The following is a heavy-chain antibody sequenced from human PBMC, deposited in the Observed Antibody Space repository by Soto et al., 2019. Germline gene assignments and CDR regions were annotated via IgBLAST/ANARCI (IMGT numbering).Heavy chain of an antibody. D-gene: IGHD1-1*01. J-gene: IGHJ5*02. CDR1: GGSISSYY. Sequence: SETLSLTCTVSGGSISSYYWSWIRQPPGKGLEWIGYIYYSGSTNYNPSLKSRVTISVDTSKNQFSLKLSSVTAADTAVYYCARAKTGTFGNWFDPWGQGTLVTVSS. CDR2: IYYSGST. CDR3: ARAKTGTFGNWFDP. V-gene: IGHV4-59*01.